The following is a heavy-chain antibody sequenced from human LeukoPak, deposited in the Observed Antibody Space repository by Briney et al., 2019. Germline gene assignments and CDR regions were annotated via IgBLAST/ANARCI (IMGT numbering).Heavy chain of an antibody. D-gene: IGHD3-10*01. CDR1: GGSFSGYY. J-gene: IGHJ4*02. CDR3: ARGTRGSGSYSYYFDY. CDR2: INHSGST. V-gene: IGHV4-34*01. Sequence: SETLSLTCAVYGGSFSGYYWSWIRQPPGKGLEWIGEINHSGSTNYNPSLKSRVTISVDTSKNQFSLKLSSVTAADTAVYYCARGTRGSGSYSYYFDYWGQGTLVTVSS.